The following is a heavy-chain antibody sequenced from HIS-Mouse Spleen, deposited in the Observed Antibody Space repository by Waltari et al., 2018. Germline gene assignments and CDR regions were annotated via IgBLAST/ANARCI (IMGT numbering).Heavy chain of an antibody. CDR2: IYYSGST. Sequence: QLQLQESGPGLVKPSETLSLTCTVSGGSISSSSYYWGWIRQPPGKGLEWIGSIYYSGSTHYNPSLKSRVTISVDTSKNQFSLKLSSVTAADTAVYYCARGRGTGAFDIWGQGTMVTVSS. CDR1: GGSISSSSYY. V-gene: IGHV4-39*01. D-gene: IGHD2-8*02. J-gene: IGHJ3*02. CDR3: ARGRGTGAFDI.